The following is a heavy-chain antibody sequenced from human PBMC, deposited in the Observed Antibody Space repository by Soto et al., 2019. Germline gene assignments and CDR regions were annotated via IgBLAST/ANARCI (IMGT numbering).Heavy chain of an antibody. Sequence: PGGSLRLSWAASGFTFSSYWMSWVRQAPGKGLEWVANIKQDGSEKYYVDSVKGRFTISRDNAKNSLYLQMNSLRAEDTAVYYCARIDSSGWPYYFDYWGQGTLVTAPQ. CDR1: GFTFSSYW. CDR2: IKQDGSEK. V-gene: IGHV3-7*01. CDR3: ARIDSSGWPYYFDY. D-gene: IGHD6-19*01. J-gene: IGHJ4*02.